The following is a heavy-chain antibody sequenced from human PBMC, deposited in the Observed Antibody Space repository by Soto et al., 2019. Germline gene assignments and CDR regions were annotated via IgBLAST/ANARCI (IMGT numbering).Heavy chain of an antibody. CDR1: GYTFSTYY. CDR3: ARDYDSSGYYGED. D-gene: IGHD3-22*01. Sequence: ASVKVSCKASGYTFSTYYLHWVRQAPGQGLEWMGIIHPSGGSTTYAQKFLGRVTMTRDTSTSTVFMELSSLRSEDTAVYYCARDYDSSGYYGEDWGQGTLVTVSS. V-gene: IGHV1-46*01. J-gene: IGHJ4*02. CDR2: IHPSGGST.